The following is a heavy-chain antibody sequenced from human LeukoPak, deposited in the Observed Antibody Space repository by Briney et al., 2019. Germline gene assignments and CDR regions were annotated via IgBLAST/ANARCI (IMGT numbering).Heavy chain of an antibody. CDR1: GFSFSNYW. V-gene: IGHV3-7*01. J-gene: IGHJ1*01. CDR2: IKQDGSEK. D-gene: IGHD3-10*01. Sequence: PGGSLRLSCSASGFSFSNYWMSWVRQAPGKGLEWVANIKQDGSEKYYVDSVKGRFTISRDNAKNSLYLQMNSLRAEDTAIYYCAKRSGTMDFQYWGQGTLVTVSS. CDR3: AKRSGTMDFQY.